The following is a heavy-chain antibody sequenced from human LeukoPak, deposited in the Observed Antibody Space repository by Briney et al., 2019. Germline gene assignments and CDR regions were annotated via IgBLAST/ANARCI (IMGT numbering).Heavy chain of an antibody. J-gene: IGHJ4*02. CDR3: AREVDYYFDY. V-gene: IGHV1-24*01. CDR1: GYTLSELS. CDR2: FDPEDGET. D-gene: IGHD3/OR15-3a*01. Sequence: ASVKVSCKVSGYTLSELSMRWMRQAPGKGFEWMGSFDPEDGETIYAQKFQGRVTMTEDTSTDTAYMELSSLRSEDTAVYYCAREVDYYFDYWGQGTLVTVSS.